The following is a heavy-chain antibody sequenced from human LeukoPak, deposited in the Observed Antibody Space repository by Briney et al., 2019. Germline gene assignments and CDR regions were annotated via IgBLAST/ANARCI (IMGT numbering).Heavy chain of an antibody. J-gene: IGHJ3*02. V-gene: IGHV4-59*08. CDR2: IYYSGST. CDR1: GGSISSYY. CDR3: ARGYYYDSSGYQNVDAFDI. Sequence: SETLSLTCTVSGGSISSYYWSWIRQPPGKGLEWIGYIYYSGSTNYNPSLKSRVTISVDTSKNQFSLKLSSVTAADTAVYYCARGYYYDSSGYQNVDAFDIWGQGTMVTVSS. D-gene: IGHD3-22*01.